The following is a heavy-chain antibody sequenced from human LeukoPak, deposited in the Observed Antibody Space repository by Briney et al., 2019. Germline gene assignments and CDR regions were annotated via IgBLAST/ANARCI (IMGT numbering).Heavy chain of an antibody. J-gene: IGHJ4*02. V-gene: IGHV3-33*01. CDR3: ARDRGLSYFDY. D-gene: IGHD3-10*01. CDR1: GFTFRNFG. CDR2: IHYDGSNQ. Sequence: PGRSLRLSCAPSGFTFRNFGMHWVRQAPGKGLEWVAIIHYDGSNQYYGDSVEGRFTVSRDNSKNTVYLQMNSLRAEDTAVYYCARDRGLSYFDYWGQGTLVTVSS.